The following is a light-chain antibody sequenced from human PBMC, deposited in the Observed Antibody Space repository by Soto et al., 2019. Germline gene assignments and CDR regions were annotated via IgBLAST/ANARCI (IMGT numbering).Light chain of an antibody. J-gene: IGKJ4*01. CDR3: MQGKQLPLT. Sequence: DIAMTQTPLSLSVTPGQPASIYCKSSRSLLHSDGKTQLYWFLQKPGQPPHLLVYDVSSRFSGVPDRFSGSGSGTDFTLKISRVEAEDVGVYYCMQGKQLPLTFSGGTKVEIK. V-gene: IGKV2-29*03. CDR2: DVS. CDR1: RSLLHSDGKTQ.